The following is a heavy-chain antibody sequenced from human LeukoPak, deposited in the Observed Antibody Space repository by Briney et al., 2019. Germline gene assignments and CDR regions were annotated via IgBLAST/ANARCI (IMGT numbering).Heavy chain of an antibody. D-gene: IGHD3-3*01. CDR1: GYTFTSYG. V-gene: IGHV1-18*01. CDR3: ARRRYYDFWSGYYAFDI. CDR2: ISAYNGNT. J-gene: IGHJ3*02. Sequence: ASMKVSCKASGYTFTSYGISWVRQAPGQGLEWMGWISAYNGNTNYAQKLQGRVTMTTDTSTSTAYMELRSLRSDDTAVYYCARRRYYDFWSGYYAFDIWGQGTMVTVSS.